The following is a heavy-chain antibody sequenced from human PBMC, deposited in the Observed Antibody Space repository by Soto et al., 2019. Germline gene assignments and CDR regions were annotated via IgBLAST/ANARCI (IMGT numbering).Heavy chain of an antibody. CDR2: TYYRSKWYN. J-gene: IGHJ5*02. CDR1: GDSVSSNSAA. Sequence: SQTLSLTCAISGDSVSSNSAAWNWIRQSPSRGLEWLGRTYYRSKWYNDYAVSVKSRITINPDTSKNQFSLQLNSVTPEDTAVYYCARYRGRSTRLDVRWFDHWGQGTLVTVS. D-gene: IGHD2-2*01. V-gene: IGHV6-1*01. CDR3: ARYRGRSTRLDVRWFDH.